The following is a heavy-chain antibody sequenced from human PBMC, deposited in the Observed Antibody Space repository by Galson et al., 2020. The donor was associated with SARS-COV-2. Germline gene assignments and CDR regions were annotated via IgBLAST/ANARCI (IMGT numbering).Heavy chain of an antibody. D-gene: IGHD2-15*01. CDR3: ARALGSSDDS. J-gene: IGHJ4*02. CDR2: INSDERST. V-gene: IGHV3-74*01. CDR1: GFTFSSSW. Sequence: GESLNISCAASGFTFSSSWMYWVHQAPGKGLVWVSRINSDERSTSYADSVKGRFTISRDNAKNTLYLQMNSMRAEDTAVYYCARALGSSDDSWGQGTLVTVSS.